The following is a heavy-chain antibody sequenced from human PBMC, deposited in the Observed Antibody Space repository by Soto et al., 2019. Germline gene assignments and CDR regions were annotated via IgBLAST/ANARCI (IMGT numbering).Heavy chain of an antibody. CDR3: AKRRGAGGHFDY. CDR2: VSIGGST. Sequence: DVQLLESGGGLVQPEGSLRLSCAASGFTFSSYAMGWVRQGPGKGLEWVAVVSIGGSTHYADSVRGRFTISRDNSKNTLSLQMNILTAEDTAVYFCAKRRGAGGHFDYWAQGALVTVSS. CDR1: GFTFSSYA. J-gene: IGHJ4*02. V-gene: IGHV3-23*01. D-gene: IGHD2-15*01.